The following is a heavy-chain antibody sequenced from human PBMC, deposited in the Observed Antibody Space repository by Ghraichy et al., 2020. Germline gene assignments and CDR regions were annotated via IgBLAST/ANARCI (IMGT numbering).Heavy chain of an antibody. J-gene: IGHJ6*02. CDR2: IYYSGST. Sequence: SETLSLTCTVSGGSISSSSYYWGWIRQPPGKGLEWIGSIYYSGSTYYNPSLKSRVTISVDTSKNQFSLKLSSVTAADTAVYYCARHTYYDFWSGYNSYYYYGMDAWGQGTTVTVSS. CDR3: ARHTYYDFWSGYNSYYYYGMDA. D-gene: IGHD3-3*01. CDR1: GGSISSSSYY. V-gene: IGHV4-39*01.